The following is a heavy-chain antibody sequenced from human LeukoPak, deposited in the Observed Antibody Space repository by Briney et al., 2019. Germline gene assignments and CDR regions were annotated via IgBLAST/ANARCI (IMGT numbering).Heavy chain of an antibody. CDR3: AADTSNRDYNYYYGMDV. J-gene: IGHJ6*04. Sequence: ASVKVSCKASGFTFTSSAVQWVRQARGQRLEWIGWIVVGSGNTNYAQKFQERVTITRDMSTSTAYMELSSLRSEDTAVYYCAADTSNRDYNYYYGMDVWGKGTTVTVSS. V-gene: IGHV1-58*01. CDR1: GFTFTSSA. CDR2: IVVGSGNT. D-gene: IGHD1-14*01.